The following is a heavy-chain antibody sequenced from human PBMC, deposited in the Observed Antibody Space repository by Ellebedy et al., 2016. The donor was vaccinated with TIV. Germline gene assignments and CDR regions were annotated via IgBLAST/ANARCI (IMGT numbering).Heavy chain of an antibody. D-gene: IGHD2-8*01. J-gene: IGHJ4*02. CDR3: ARAGDIVLIRTTDY. Sequence: GESLKISCAASGFTFSSYSMNWVRQAPGKGLEWVSSISSSSSYIYYADSVKGRFTISRDNAKNSLYLQMNSLRAEDTAVYYCARAGDIVLIRTTDYWGQGTLVTVSS. V-gene: IGHV3-21*01. CDR2: ISSSSSYI. CDR1: GFTFSSYS.